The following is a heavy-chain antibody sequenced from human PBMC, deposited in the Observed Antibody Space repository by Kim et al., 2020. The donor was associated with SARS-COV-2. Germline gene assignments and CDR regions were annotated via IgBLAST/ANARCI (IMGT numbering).Heavy chain of an antibody. CDR2: IDWDDDK. D-gene: IGHD3-16*02. Sequence: SGPTLVNPTQTLTLTCTFSGFSLSTSGMCVSWIRQPPGKALEWLALIDWDDDKYYSTSLKTRLTISKDTSKNQVVLTMTNMDPVDTATYYCARIRRDYIWGSYHNFDYWGQGTLVTVSS. CDR1: GFSLSTSGMC. V-gene: IGHV2-70*01. CDR3: ARIRRDYIWGSYHNFDY. J-gene: IGHJ4*02.